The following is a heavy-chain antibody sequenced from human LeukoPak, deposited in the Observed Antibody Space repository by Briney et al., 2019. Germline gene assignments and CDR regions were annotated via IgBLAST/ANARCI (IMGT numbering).Heavy chain of an antibody. D-gene: IGHD3-22*01. CDR1: GFTFSDYY. V-gene: IGHV3-30*18. Sequence: PGGSLRLSCAASGFTFSDYYMSWIRQAPGTGLEWVTVISYDGSNKYYADSVKGRFTISRDNSKNTLYLQMNSLRPEDTAVYYCAKAYPAYYYDSSGIDYWGQGTLVTVSS. CDR2: ISYDGSNK. J-gene: IGHJ4*02. CDR3: AKAYPAYYYDSSGIDY.